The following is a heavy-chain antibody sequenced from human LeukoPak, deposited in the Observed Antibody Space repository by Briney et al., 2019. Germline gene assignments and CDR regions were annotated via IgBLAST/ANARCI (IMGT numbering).Heavy chain of an antibody. J-gene: IGHJ4*02. CDR3: ARAGYCSGGSCYKPDY. CDR1: GYTFTSYD. D-gene: IGHD2-15*01. Sequence: ASVKVSCKASGYTFTSYDINWVRQATGQGLEWMGWISAYNGNTNYAQKLQGRVTMTTDTSTSTAYMELRSLRSDDTAVYYCARAGYCSGGSCYKPDYWGQGTLVTVSP. CDR2: ISAYNGNT. V-gene: IGHV1-18*01.